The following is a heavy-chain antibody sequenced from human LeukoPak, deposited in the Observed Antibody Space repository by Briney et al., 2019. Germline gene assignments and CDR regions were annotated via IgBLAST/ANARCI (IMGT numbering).Heavy chain of an antibody. CDR2: INSDASST. CDR1: AFTFSSYW. CDR3: ARGYGDWFDP. V-gene: IGHV3-74*01. Sequence: GGSLRLSCAASAFTFSSYWMHWVRQAPGEGLVWVSRINSDASSTYYADSVKGRFSISRDNTKNTLYLQMNSLRAEDTAVYYCARGYGDWFDPWGQGTLVTVSS. J-gene: IGHJ5*02. D-gene: IGHD3-10*01.